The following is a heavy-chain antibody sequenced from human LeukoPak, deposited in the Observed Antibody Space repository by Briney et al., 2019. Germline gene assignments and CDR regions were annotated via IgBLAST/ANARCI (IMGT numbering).Heavy chain of an antibody. CDR3: VKDFGRVRGTPDS. CDR2: ISGSGNGGSI. CDR1: GFVFSIYT. V-gene: IGHV3-64D*06. Sequence: PGGSLRLSRSASGFVFSIYTMYWVRQVPGKGPEYVSTISGSGNGGSIYYADSVKGRFTISRDDSKSILYLQMNGLRSEDTAVYYCVKDFGRVRGTPDSWGQGTLVTVSS. D-gene: IGHD3-16*01. J-gene: IGHJ4*02.